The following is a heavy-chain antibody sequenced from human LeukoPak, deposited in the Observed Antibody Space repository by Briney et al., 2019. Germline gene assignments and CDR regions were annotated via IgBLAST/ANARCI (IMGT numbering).Heavy chain of an antibody. CDR2: ISYDGSNK. CDR3: AATSGSYHY. Sequence: GGSLRLSCAASGFTFSSYAMHWVRQAPGKGLEWVAVISYDGSNKYYADSVKGRFTISRDNSKNTLYLQMNSLRAEDTAVYYCAATSGSYHYWGQGTLVTVSS. J-gene: IGHJ4*02. CDR1: GFTFSSYA. D-gene: IGHD1-26*01. V-gene: IGHV3-30-3*01.